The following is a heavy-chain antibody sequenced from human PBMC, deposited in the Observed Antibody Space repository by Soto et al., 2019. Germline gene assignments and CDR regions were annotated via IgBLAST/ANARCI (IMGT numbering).Heavy chain of an antibody. Sequence: GGSLRLSCAASGFIFENFGLSWVRQAPGKGLEWVSSISGSGFKKYYADSVKGRFTISRDNSKSTVYLELNNLSAEDTAVYHCAKNQGVELVPLATVDWFDPWGQGSVVTVSS. J-gene: IGHJ5*02. D-gene: IGHD1-26*01. CDR3: AKNQGVELVPLATVDWFDP. CDR1: GFIFENFG. CDR2: ISGSGFKK. V-gene: IGHV3-23*01.